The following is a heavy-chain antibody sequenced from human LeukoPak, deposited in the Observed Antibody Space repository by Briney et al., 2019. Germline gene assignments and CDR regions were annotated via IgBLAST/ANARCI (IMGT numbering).Heavy chain of an antibody. CDR2: ISYDGSNK. CDR1: GFTFSSYG. Sequence: PGGSLRLSCAASGFTFSSYGTHWVRQAPGKGLEWVAVISYDGSNKYYADSVKGRFTISRDNSKNTLYLQMNSLRAEDTAVYYCAKARQGTWNAFDIWGQGTMVTVSS. V-gene: IGHV3-30*18. CDR3: AKARQGTWNAFDI. J-gene: IGHJ3*02.